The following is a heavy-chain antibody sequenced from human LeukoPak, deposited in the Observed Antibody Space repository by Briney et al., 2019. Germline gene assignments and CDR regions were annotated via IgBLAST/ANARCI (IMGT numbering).Heavy chain of an antibody. Sequence: PGGSLRLSCAASGFTFSSYSMNWVRQALGKGLEWFSYISSSSSTIYYADSVKGRFTISRDNAKNSLYLQMNSLRAEDTAVYYCARESLWLFDYYYYYMDVWGKGTTVTVSS. CDR1: GFTFSSYS. CDR2: ISSSSSTI. D-gene: IGHD3-22*01. J-gene: IGHJ6*03. V-gene: IGHV3-48*01. CDR3: ARESLWLFDYYYYYMDV.